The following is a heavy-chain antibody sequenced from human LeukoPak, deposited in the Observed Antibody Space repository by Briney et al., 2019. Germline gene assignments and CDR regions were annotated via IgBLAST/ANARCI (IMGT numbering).Heavy chain of an antibody. CDR3: ARDHYYDILTGYYGAFDI. Sequence: SETLSLTCTVSGGSISSHYWSWIRQPPEKGLEWIGYIYYSGSTNYNPSLKSRVTISVDTSKNQFSLKLSSVTAADTAVYYCARDHYYDILTGYYGAFDIWGQGTTVTVSS. V-gene: IGHV4-59*11. D-gene: IGHD3-9*01. CDR2: IYYSGST. J-gene: IGHJ3*02. CDR1: GGSISSHY.